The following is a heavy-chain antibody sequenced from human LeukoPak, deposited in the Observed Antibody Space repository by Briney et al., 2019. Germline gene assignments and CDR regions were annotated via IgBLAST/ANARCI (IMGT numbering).Heavy chain of an antibody. J-gene: IGHJ4*02. Sequence: GGSLRLSCAASGFTFSSYGMHWVRQAPGKGLEWVAFIRYDGSNKYYADSVKGRFTISRDNSKNTLYLQMNSLRAEDTAVYYCGRDGYNSFDYWGQGTLVTVSS. D-gene: IGHD5-24*01. V-gene: IGHV3-30*02. CDR2: IRYDGSNK. CDR3: GRDGYNSFDY. CDR1: GFTFSSYG.